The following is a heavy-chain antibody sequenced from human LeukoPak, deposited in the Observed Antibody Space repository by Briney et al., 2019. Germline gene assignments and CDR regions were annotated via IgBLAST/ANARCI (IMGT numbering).Heavy chain of an antibody. CDR3: AKDLRPTTISYFDN. Sequence: GGSLRLSCAASGFTFSGSAISWVRQAPGKGLEWVSSISRNGGEIYYADSVKGRFTISRDNSKNTVYLQMSALRAEDTALYYCAKDLRPTTISYFDNWGQGTLVTVSS. D-gene: IGHD4/OR15-4a*01. CDR1: GFTFSGSA. CDR2: ISRNGGEI. V-gene: IGHV3-23*01. J-gene: IGHJ4*02.